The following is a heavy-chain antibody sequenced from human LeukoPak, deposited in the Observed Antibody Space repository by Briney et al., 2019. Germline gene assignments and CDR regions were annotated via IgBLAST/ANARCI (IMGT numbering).Heavy chain of an antibody. Sequence: GGSLRLSCAASGFTFSSYAMSWVRQAPGKGLEWVSAISGSGGSTYYADSVKGRFTISRDNSKNTLYLQMNSLRAEDTAVYYCAIDRVLKVLLWFGEPPHGMDVWGQGTTVTVSS. CDR2: ISGSGGST. V-gene: IGHV3-23*01. D-gene: IGHD3-10*01. J-gene: IGHJ6*02. CDR1: GFTFSSYA. CDR3: AIDRVLKVLLWFGEPPHGMDV.